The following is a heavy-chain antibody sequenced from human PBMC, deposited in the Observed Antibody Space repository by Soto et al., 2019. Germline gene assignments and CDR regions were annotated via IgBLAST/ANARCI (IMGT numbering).Heavy chain of an antibody. CDR2: IIPIFGTA. CDR1: GGTLSSYA. Sequence: SSVKVSCKASGGTLSSYAISWVRQAPGQGLEWMGGIIPIFGTANYAQRFQGRVTITADESTSTAYMELSSLRAEDTAVYYCAREEERGRSWYTGERPDVWGQGTTVPVSS. D-gene: IGHD2-2*02. V-gene: IGHV1-69*13. J-gene: IGHJ6*02. CDR3: AREEERGRSWYTGERPDV.